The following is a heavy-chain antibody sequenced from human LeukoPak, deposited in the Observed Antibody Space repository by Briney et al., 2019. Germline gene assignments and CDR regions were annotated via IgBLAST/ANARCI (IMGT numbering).Heavy chain of an antibody. CDR3: ARQSISGSSLSYFDY. J-gene: IGHJ4*02. CDR2: IHYSGST. CDR1: GGSISTYY. Sequence: PSETLSPTCTVAGGSISTYYWSWIRQPPGKGLEWIGYIHYSGSTNYNPSLKSRLTISVDTSKNQCSLKLSSVTAADTAVYYCARQSISGSSLSYFDYWGQGTLVNVSS. D-gene: IGHD3-22*01. V-gene: IGHV4-59*01.